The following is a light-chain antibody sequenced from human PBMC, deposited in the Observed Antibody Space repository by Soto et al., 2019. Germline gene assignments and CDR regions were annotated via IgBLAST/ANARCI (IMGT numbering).Light chain of an antibody. J-gene: IGKJ1*01. V-gene: IGKV3-11*01. Sequence: EIVLTESPGTLSLSPGESATLSCRASQSVSSYLAWYQQKPGQAPRLLIYDASTRATGISARFSGSGSGTDFTLTISSLEPEDFAVYYCQQRSNWPVTFGQGTKVDIK. CDR1: QSVSSY. CDR3: QQRSNWPVT. CDR2: DAS.